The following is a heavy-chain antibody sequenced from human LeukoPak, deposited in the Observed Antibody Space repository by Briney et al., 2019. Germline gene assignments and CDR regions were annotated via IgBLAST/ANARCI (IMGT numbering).Heavy chain of an antibody. Sequence: GGSLRLSCAASGFTFCSYTMHWVRQARGKGLDWVAITSSNGDNKNYADSVKGRFTISRDNSKNRLYLHMNSLRPEDTAVYYCARDRPRGYSGYDLEYWGQGTLVTVSS. CDR3: ARDRPRGYSGYDLEY. CDR1: GFTFCSYT. CDR2: TSSNGDNK. D-gene: IGHD5-12*01. V-gene: IGHV3-30*04. J-gene: IGHJ4*02.